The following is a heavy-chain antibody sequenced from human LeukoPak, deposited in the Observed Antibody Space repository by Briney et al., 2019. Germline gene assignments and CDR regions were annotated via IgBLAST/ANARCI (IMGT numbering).Heavy chain of an antibody. CDR1: GYTFTGYY. V-gene: IGHV1-46*01. D-gene: IGHD6-19*01. Sequence: ASVKVSCKASGYTFTGYYMHWVRQAPGQGLEWMGIINPSGGSTSYAQRFQGRVTMTRDTSTSTVYMELSSLRSEDTAVYYCARVSIAVAGYNWFDPWGQGTLVTVSS. CDR2: INPSGGST. J-gene: IGHJ5*02. CDR3: ARVSIAVAGYNWFDP.